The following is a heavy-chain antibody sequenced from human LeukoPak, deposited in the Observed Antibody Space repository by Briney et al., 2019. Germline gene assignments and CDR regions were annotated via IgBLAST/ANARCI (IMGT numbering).Heavy chain of an antibody. V-gene: IGHV3-7*01. CDR1: GFTFSSYW. Sequence: GGSLRPSCEASGFTFSSYWMSWVRQAPGKGLEWVANIKQDGSEKYYVDSVKGRFTISRDNAKNSLYLQMNSLRAEDTAVYFCARDPYRGGMDVWGQGTTVTVSS. CDR2: IKQDGSEK. J-gene: IGHJ6*02. CDR3: ARDPYRGGMDV. D-gene: IGHD5-12*01.